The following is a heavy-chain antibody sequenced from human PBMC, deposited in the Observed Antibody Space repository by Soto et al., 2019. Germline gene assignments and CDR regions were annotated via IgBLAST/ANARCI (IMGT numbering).Heavy chain of an antibody. J-gene: IGHJ4*02. CDR3: GRGRSGQIVVFY. V-gene: IGHV1-2*02. D-gene: IGHD1-26*01. CDR1: GYTFTGHY. Sequence: SVKVSCKASGYTFTGHYIHWVRQAPEQGPEWMGEIGPESGATRYAQRFQGRVTMTRDMSITTVYMELNNLSPDDTAVYYCGRGRSGQIVVFYWGQGTPVTVSS. CDR2: IGPESGAT.